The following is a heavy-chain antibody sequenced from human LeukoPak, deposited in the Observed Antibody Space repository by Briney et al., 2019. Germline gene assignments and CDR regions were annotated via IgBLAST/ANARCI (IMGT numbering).Heavy chain of an antibody. CDR2: ISSDGTST. J-gene: IGHJ4*02. D-gene: IGHD3-10*01. CDR3: ARSTRYFGSAMYYFDT. CDR1: GFTFSSCY. Sequence: TGGSLRLSCAASGFTFSSCYMHWVRQAPGRGLEYVSTISSDGTSTYYASSLRGRFTTSRDNSKNMLYLQMGSLRPEDMAVYYCARSTRYFGSAMYYFDTWGQGTLVTVSS. V-gene: IGHV3-64*01.